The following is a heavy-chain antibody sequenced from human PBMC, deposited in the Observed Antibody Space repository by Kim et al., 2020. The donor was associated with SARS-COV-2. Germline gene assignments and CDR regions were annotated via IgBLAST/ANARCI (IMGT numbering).Heavy chain of an antibody. CDR1: GFTFSSYG. CDR3: AKDPSITMVRGVIEGDY. D-gene: IGHD3-10*01. J-gene: IGHJ4*02. Sequence: GGSLRLSCAASGFTFSSYGMHWVRQAPGKGLEWVAVISYDGSNKYYADSVKGRFTISRDNSKNTLYLQMNSLRAEDTAVYYCAKDPSITMVRGVIEGDYWGQGTLVTVSS. CDR2: ISYDGSNK. V-gene: IGHV3-30*18.